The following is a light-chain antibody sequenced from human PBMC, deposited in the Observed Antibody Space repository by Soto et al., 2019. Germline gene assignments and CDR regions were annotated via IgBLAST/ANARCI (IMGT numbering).Light chain of an antibody. CDR3: QQYGTSPPYT. J-gene: IGKJ2*01. Sequence: EIVLTQSPVTLSLSPGERATLSCRASQSVSSSNLAWYQQKTGPAPRLLIYGTSSRATGIPDRFSGSGSGTDFTLTISRLEPEDFAVYYCQQYGTSPPYTFGQGTKLEIK. CDR1: QSVSSSN. V-gene: IGKV3-20*01. CDR2: GTS.